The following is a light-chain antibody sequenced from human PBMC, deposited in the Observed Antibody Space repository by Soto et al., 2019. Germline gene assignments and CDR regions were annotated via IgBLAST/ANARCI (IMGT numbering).Light chain of an antibody. V-gene: IGLV3-1*01. CDR1: KLGDKY. J-gene: IGLJ2*01. Sequence: SYELTQPPSVSVSPGQTASITCSGDKLGDKYACWYQQKPGQSPVLVIYQDSKRPSAIPERFSGSNSGNTATLTISGTQAMAEADYYCQAWDSSTVVFGGGTKLTVL. CDR3: QAWDSSTVV. CDR2: QDS.